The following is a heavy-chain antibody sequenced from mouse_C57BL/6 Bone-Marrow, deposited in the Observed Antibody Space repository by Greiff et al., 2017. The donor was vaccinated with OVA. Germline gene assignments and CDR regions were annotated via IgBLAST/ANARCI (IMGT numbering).Heavy chain of an antibody. D-gene: IGHD1-1*01. J-gene: IGHJ1*03. CDR1: GYTFTSYW. Sequence: QVQLQQPGAELVKPGASVTLSCKASGYTFTSYWMQWVKQRPGQGLEWLGEIDPSDSYTNYNQKFKGKATLTVDTSSSTAYMQLSSLTAEDSAVYYCARLVRGWYFDVWGTGTTVTVSS. V-gene: IGHV1-50*01. CDR2: IDPSDSYT. CDR3: ARLVRGWYFDV.